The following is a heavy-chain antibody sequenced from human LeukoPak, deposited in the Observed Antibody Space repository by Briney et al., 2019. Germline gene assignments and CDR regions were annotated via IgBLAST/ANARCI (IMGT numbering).Heavy chain of an antibody. CDR1: GGSISSYY. CDR3: ARHAYYYDRSGSYEAFDI. D-gene: IGHD3-22*01. CDR2: IYYSGST. J-gene: IGHJ3*02. Sequence: PSETLSLTCTVSGGSISSYYWSWIRQPPGKGLEWIGSIYYSGSTNYKPSLKNRVTISVDTSKDQFSLKLSSVTAADTAVYYCARHAYYYDRSGSYEAFDIWGQGTMVTVSS. V-gene: IGHV4-59*08.